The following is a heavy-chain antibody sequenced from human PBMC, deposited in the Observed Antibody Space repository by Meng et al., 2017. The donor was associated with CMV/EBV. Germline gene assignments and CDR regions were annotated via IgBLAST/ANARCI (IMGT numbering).Heavy chain of an antibody. CDR1: GYSFTSYW. CDR3: AREIYYYDSSGYYWANGMDV. Sequence: SLRLSCKGSGYSFTSYWIGWVRQMPGKGLEWMGIIYPGDSDTRYSPSFQGQVTISADKSISTAYLQWSSLKASDTAVYYCAREIYYYDSSGYYWANGMDVWGQGTTVTVSS. V-gene: IGHV5-51*01. D-gene: IGHD3-22*01. CDR2: IYPGDSDT. J-gene: IGHJ6*02.